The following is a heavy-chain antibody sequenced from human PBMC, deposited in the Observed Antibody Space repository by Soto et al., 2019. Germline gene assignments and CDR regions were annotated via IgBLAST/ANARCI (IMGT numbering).Heavy chain of an antibody. Sequence: QVQLQESAPGLVKPSQTLSLTCTVSGGSISSGGYYWSWIRQHPGKGPEWIGYIYYSGSTYYNPSLKRRVTISVDTSKNQFSLKLSSVTAADTAVYYCAREGNSYDSSGYNLAFDIWGQGTMVTVSS. J-gene: IGHJ3*02. V-gene: IGHV4-31*03. CDR1: GGSISSGGYY. CDR3: AREGNSYDSSGYNLAFDI. CDR2: IYYSGST. D-gene: IGHD3-22*01.